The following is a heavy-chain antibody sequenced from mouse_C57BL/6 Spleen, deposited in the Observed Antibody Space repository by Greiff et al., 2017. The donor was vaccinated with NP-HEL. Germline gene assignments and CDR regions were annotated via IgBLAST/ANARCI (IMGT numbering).Heavy chain of an antibody. J-gene: IGHJ4*01. D-gene: IGHD2-13*01. CDR2: IYPGGGYT. CDR1: GYTFTNYW. Sequence: QVQLQQSGAELVRPGTSVTMSCKASGYTFTNYWIGWAKQRPGHGLEWIGDIYPGGGYTNYNEKFKGKATLTADKSSSTAYMQFSSLPSEDSAIYYCARSGGEAMCYWGHGTSVTVSS. CDR3: ARSGGEAMCY. V-gene: IGHV1-63*01.